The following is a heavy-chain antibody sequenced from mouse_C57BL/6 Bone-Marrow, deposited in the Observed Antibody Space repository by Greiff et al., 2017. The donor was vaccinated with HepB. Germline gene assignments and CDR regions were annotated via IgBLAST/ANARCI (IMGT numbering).Heavy chain of an antibody. J-gene: IGHJ4*01. D-gene: IGHD1-1*01. Sequence: VQLQQSGAELAKPGASVKLSCKASGYTFTSYWMHWVKQRPGQGLEWIGYINPSSGYTKYNQKFQDKATLTADKSSSTAYMQLSSLTYEDSAVYYCASTLYYYGRSYFFYAMDDWGQGTSVTVSS. CDR1: GYTFTSYW. CDR3: ASTLYYYGRSYFFYAMDD. V-gene: IGHV1-7*01. CDR2: INPSSGYT.